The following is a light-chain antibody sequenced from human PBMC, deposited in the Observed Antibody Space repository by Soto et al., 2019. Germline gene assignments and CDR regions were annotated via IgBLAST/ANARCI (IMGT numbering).Light chain of an antibody. CDR3: QQSYSTPFT. CDR1: QDISNW. J-gene: IGKJ5*01. V-gene: IGKV1-39*01. Sequence: DIQMTQSPSTLSASIGDRVTIACRASQDISNWLAWYQQKPGKAPKLLIFHASSLESGVPSRFSGSGSGTEFSLTISSLQPEDFATYYCQQSYSTPFTFGQGTRLEIK. CDR2: HAS.